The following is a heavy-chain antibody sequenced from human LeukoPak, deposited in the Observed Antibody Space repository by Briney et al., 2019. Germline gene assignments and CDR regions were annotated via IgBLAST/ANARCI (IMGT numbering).Heavy chain of an antibody. V-gene: IGHV1-8*01. CDR1: GYTFTSHD. J-gene: IGHJ4*02. CDR3: ARVYDSSGHYPIDY. D-gene: IGHD3-22*01. CDR2: MNPNSGNT. Sequence: ASVKVSCKASGYTFTSHDINWVRQATGQGLEWMGWMNPNSGNTGYAQKFQGRVTITRNTSISTAYMELSSLRSEDTAVYYCARVYDSSGHYPIDYWGQGTLVTVSS.